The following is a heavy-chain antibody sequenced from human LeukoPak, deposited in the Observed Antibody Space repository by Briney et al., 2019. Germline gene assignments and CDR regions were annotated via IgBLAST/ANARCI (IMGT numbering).Heavy chain of an antibody. Sequence: PGGSLRLSCAASGFTFSSYGMSWVRQAPGKGLEWVSSISGSGGSTYYADSVKGRFIFSRDTSMNTLYLQMNSLRAEDTAVYYCARRGGGYQPLDYWGQGTLVTVSS. CDR2: ISGSGGST. CDR1: GFTFSSYG. J-gene: IGHJ4*02. CDR3: ARRGGGYQPLDY. V-gene: IGHV3-23*01. D-gene: IGHD5-12*01.